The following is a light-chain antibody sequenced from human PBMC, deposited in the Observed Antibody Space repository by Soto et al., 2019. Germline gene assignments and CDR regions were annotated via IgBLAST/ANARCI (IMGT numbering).Light chain of an antibody. CDR1: QSIKSW. Sequence: DIQMTQSPSTLSASVGDRVTITCRASQSIKSWLAWHQQKPGTAPKLLIYGASSLESGVPSRFSGSGYGTEFTFTISSLQPDDVATYYCQQYDTYPWTSGQGTKVEIK. V-gene: IGKV1-5*03. CDR3: QQYDTYPWT. CDR2: GAS. J-gene: IGKJ1*01.